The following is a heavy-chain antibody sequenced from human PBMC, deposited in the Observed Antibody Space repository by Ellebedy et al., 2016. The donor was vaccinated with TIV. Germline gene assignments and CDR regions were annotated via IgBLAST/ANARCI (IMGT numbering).Heavy chain of an antibody. J-gene: IGHJ4*02. D-gene: IGHD6-19*01. CDR2: ISGSGGST. Sequence: GGSLRLSCTASGFTFGDYAMSWFRQAPGKGLEWVSAISGSGGSTYYADSVKGRFTISRDNAKNSLYLQMNSLRAEDTAVYYCARDAENIAVADNFDYWGQGTLVTVSS. CDR1: GFTFGDYA. V-gene: IGHV3-23*01. CDR3: ARDAENIAVADNFDY.